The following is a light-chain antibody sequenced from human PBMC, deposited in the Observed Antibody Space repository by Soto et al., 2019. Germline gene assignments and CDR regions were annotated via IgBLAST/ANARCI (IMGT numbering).Light chain of an antibody. Sequence: QSALSQPPSASGSPGQSVTSTCTGTSSDVGGYNYVSWYQHHPGKAPKLMIYEVTKRPSGVPDRFSGSKSGNTASLTVSGIQAEDDSDYYCSSYAGSNNVVFGGGTKVTVL. CDR2: EVT. CDR1: SSDVGGYNY. V-gene: IGLV2-8*01. CDR3: SSYAGSNNVV. J-gene: IGLJ2*01.